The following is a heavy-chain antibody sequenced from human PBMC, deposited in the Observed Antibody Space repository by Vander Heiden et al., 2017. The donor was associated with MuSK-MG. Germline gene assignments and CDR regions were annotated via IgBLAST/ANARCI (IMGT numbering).Heavy chain of an antibody. CDR1: GGSFSGYY. CDR2: INHSGST. J-gene: IGHJ4*02. V-gene: IGHV4-34*01. D-gene: IGHD6-13*01. CDR3: ARVLGVAAAGCDY. Sequence: QVQLQQWGAGLLKPSETLSLTCAVYGGSFSGYYWSWIRQPPGKGLEWIGEINHSGSTNYNPSLKSRVTISVDTSKNQFSLKLSSVTAADTAVYYCARVLGVAAAGCDYWGQGTLVTVSS.